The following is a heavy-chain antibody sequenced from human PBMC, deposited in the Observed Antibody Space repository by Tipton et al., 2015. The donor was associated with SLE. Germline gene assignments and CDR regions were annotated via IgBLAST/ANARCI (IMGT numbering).Heavy chain of an antibody. CDR3: VTDMDYFGSHSTLEY. D-gene: IGHD3-9*01. V-gene: IGHV3-9*01. Sequence: SLRLSCVVSGFDFDDFAMHWVRQAPGKGLEWVSGISWDSDGLHYADSVKGRFTISRDNGKSALYLHMNGLRPEDTALYYCVTDMDYFGSHSTLEYWGQGILVTVSS. CDR2: ISWDSDGL. CDR1: GFDFDDFA. J-gene: IGHJ4*02.